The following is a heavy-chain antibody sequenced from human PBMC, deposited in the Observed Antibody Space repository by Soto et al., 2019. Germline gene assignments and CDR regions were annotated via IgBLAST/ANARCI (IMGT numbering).Heavy chain of an antibody. V-gene: IGHV3-48*02. CDR3: ARDGGIAARVSWFDP. J-gene: IGHJ5*02. Sequence: EVQLVESGRGLVQPGGSLRLSCAASGFTFSSYRMNWVRQAPGKGLEWVSYISSSSITIYYADSVKGRFTISRENAKNSLYLEMNSLRDEDTAVYYCARDGGIAARVSWFDPWGQGTLVTVSS. D-gene: IGHD6-6*01. CDR2: ISSSSITI. CDR1: GFTFSSYR.